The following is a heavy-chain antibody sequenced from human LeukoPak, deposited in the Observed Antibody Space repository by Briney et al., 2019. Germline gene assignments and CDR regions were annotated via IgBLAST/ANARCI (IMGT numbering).Heavy chain of an antibody. V-gene: IGHV4-39*01. CDR1: GGSISSSSYY. J-gene: IGHJ6*03. CDR2: IYYSGST. CDR3: ARLVGYYYYHYMDV. Sequence: SETLSLTCTVSGGSISSSSYYWGWIRQPPGKGLEWIGSIYYSGSTYYNPSLKSRVTISVDTSKNQFSLKLSSVTAADTAVYYCARLVGYYYYHYMDVWGKGTTVTISS. D-gene: IGHD3-10*01.